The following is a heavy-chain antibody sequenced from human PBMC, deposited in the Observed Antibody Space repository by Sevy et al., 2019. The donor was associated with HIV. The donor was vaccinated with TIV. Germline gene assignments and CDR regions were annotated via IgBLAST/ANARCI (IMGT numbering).Heavy chain of an antibody. CDR3: ASDLRGFWSGYFAGY. D-gene: IGHD3-3*01. J-gene: IGHJ4*02. CDR1: GFTFSSYW. CDR2: IKQDGSEK. Sequence: GGSLRLSCAASGFTFSSYWMSWVRQAPGKGLEWVANIKQDGSEKYYVDSVKGRFTISRDNAKNSLYLQMNSLRAEDTAMYYCASDLRGFWSGYFAGYWGQGTLVTVSS. V-gene: IGHV3-7*03.